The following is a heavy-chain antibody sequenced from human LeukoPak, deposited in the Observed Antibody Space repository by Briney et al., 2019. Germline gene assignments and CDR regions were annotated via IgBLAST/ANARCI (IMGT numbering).Heavy chain of an antibody. CDR1: GFTFSSYA. J-gene: IGHJ4*02. Sequence: GGSLRLSCAASGFTFSSYAMSWVRQAPGKGLEWVSAISGSGGSTYYADSVKGRFTISRDNSKNTLYLQMNSLRAEDTAVYYCAKDLPSGFGMDTAMVTSWDWGQGTLVTVSS. CDR2: ISGSGGST. D-gene: IGHD5-18*01. CDR3: AKDLPSGFGMDTAMVTSWD. V-gene: IGHV3-23*01.